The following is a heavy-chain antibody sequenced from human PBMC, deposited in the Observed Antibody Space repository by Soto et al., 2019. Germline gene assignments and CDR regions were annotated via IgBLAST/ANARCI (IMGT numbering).Heavy chain of an antibody. CDR3: GRRYDPYYFAS. CDR2: IYGNDDK. D-gene: IGHD1-1*01. J-gene: IGHJ4*02. V-gene: IGHV2-5*01. CDR1: GFSLTTSAVA. Sequence: QITLKKSGPTLVKPTQTLTLTCTFSGFSLTTSAVAVGWIRQPPGEALEWLAIIYGNDDKFYSPSLKSRLTFTKHTATNQVVLTMTNMVPVDTATYFCGRRYDPYYFASWGQGTPVSVSS.